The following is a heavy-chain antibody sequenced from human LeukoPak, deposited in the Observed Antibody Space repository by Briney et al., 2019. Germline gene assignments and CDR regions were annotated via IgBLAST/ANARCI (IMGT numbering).Heavy chain of an antibody. CDR1: GFIFSNYA. Sequence: GGSLRLSCSASGFIFSNYAMHWVRQAPGKGLEYVSAISSNGGSTYYADSVKSRFTISRDNSKNTLYLQMSSLRAEDTAVYYCVKGKGIAVTSLDYWGQGTLVTVSS. CDR2: ISSNGGST. J-gene: IGHJ4*02. V-gene: IGHV3-64D*06. D-gene: IGHD6-19*01. CDR3: VKGKGIAVTSLDY.